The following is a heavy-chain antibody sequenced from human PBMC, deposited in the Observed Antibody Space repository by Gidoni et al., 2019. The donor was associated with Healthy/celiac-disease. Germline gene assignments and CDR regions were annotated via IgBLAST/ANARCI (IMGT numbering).Heavy chain of an antibody. Sequence: QLQLQESGPGLVKPSETLSLTCTVSGGSISSSSYYWGWIRQPPGKGLEWIGSIYYSGSTYYNPSLKSRVTISVDTSKNQFSLKLSSVTAADTAVYYCASIIAVAATYCFDYWGQGTLVTVSS. CDR2: IYYSGST. CDR3: ASIIAVAATYCFDY. V-gene: IGHV4-39*07. J-gene: IGHJ4*02. CDR1: GGSISSSSYY. D-gene: IGHD6-19*01.